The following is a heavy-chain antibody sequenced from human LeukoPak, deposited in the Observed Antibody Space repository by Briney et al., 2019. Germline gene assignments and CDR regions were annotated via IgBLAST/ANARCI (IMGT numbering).Heavy chain of an antibody. CDR1: GFTVSSNY. J-gene: IGHJ4*02. CDR3: ARAALRYYDSSGQYTGDY. CDR2: IYNGGST. Sequence: GGSLRLSCAASGFTVSSNYMSWVRQAPGKGLEWVSVIYNGGSTYYSDSVKGRFTISRDNSKNTIYLQINSQRAEDTAVYYCARAALRYYDSSGQYTGDYWGQGTLVTVSS. V-gene: IGHV3-66*01. D-gene: IGHD3-22*01.